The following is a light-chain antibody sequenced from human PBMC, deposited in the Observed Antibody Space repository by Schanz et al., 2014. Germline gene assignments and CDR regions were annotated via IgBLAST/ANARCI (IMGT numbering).Light chain of an antibody. Sequence: QSALTQSAAVSGSPGQSITISCTGTNSDVGAYNHVSWYQQHPGKVPKLIIYAVNNRPSGVSNRFSASKSGNTASLTISGLQPEDEADYYCISYTSSRTKGVFGGGTKLTVL. CDR1: NSDVGAYNH. J-gene: IGLJ3*02. CDR2: AVN. CDR3: ISYTSSRTKGV. V-gene: IGLV2-14*01.